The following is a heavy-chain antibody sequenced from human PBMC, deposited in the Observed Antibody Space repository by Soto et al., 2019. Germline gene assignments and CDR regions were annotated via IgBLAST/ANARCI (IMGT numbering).Heavy chain of an antibody. CDR3: ARQATPYYYYYGMDV. J-gene: IGHJ6*02. CDR1: GYSFTSYW. CDR2: IDPSDSYT. V-gene: IGHV5-10-1*01. Sequence: PGESLKISCKGSGYSFTSYWISWVRQMPGKGLEWMGRIDPSDSYTNYSPTFQGHVTISADKSISTAYLQWSSLKASDTAMYYCARQATPYYYYYGMDVWGQGTTVPVSS.